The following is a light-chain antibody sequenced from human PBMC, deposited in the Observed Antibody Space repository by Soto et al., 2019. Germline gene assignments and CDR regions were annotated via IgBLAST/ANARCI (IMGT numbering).Light chain of an antibody. CDR2: GAS. Sequence: EIVMTQSPATLSVSPGERATLSCRASQSVSSNLAWYQQKPGQAPRLLIYGASTRATGIPARFSGSGSGTEFTRTISSLQSEDFAVYYCQHQGTFGGGTKVEIK. V-gene: IGKV3-15*01. CDR1: QSVSSN. CDR3: QHQGT. J-gene: IGKJ4*01.